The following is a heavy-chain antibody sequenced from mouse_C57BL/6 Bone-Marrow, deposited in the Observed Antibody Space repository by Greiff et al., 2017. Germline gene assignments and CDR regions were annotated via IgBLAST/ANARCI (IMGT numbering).Heavy chain of an antibody. Sequence: QVQLQQSGAELVKPGASVKISCKASGYAFSSYWMNWVKQRPGKGLEWIGQIYPGDGDTNYNGKFKGKATLTADKSSSPAYMQLSSLTSEDSAVYFCARGGQSPYYFDYWGQGTTLTVSS. CDR3: ARGGQSPYYFDY. D-gene: IGHD3-3*01. CDR2: IYPGDGDT. V-gene: IGHV1-80*01. J-gene: IGHJ2*01. CDR1: GYAFSSYW.